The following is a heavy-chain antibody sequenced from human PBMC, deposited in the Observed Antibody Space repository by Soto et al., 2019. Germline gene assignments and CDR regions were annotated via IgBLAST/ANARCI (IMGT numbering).Heavy chain of an antibody. CDR1: GGSISSYY. V-gene: IGHV4-59*08. J-gene: IGHJ6*03. CDR3: ARHGGLRYQTTVYYYYYMDV. CDR2: IYYSGST. D-gene: IGHD1-1*01. Sequence: TSETLSLTCTVSGGSISSYYWSWIRQPPGKGLEWIGYIYYSGSTNYNPSLKSRVTISVDTSKNQFSLKLSSVTAADTAVYYCARHGGLRYQTTVYYYYYMDVWGKGTTVTVSS.